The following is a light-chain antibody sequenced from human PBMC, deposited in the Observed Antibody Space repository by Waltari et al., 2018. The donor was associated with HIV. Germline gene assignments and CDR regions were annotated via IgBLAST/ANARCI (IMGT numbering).Light chain of an antibody. Sequence: QSALTQPASVSGSPGQSITISCTGNRSNVGSADLVPWYQQHPGEAPKLIIYEVTKRPSGVSNRFSGSKSGNTASLTISGLQAEDEADYYCCSCPRSGIRYVFGTGTKVTVL. CDR3: CSCPRSGIRYV. CDR1: RSNVGSADL. J-gene: IGLJ1*01. V-gene: IGLV2-23*02. CDR2: EVT.